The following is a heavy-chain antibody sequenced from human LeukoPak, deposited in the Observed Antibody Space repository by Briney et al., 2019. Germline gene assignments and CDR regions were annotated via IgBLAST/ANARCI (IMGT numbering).Heavy chain of an antibody. V-gene: IGHV4-38-2*02. Sequence: SETLSLTCTVSGYSISSGYYWGWIRPPPGKGREWIGNIFHSGSTYYNPSLKSRVTISVDTSKNQFSLKLSSVTAADTPVYYCARDGYSGNDGLWGQGTLVTVSS. D-gene: IGHD5-12*01. CDR3: ARDGYSGNDGL. CDR1: GYSISSGYY. CDR2: IFHSGST. J-gene: IGHJ4*02.